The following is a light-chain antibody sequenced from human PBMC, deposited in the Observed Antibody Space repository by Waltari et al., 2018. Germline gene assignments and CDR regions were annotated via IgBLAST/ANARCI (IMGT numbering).Light chain of an antibody. CDR3: SSYTSISTLV. J-gene: IGLJ3*02. V-gene: IGLV2-14*01. CDR1: SSDVGGYNY. Sequence: QSALTQPASMSGSPGQSLTISCTGPSSDVGGYNYVSWFQQNPGRAPKFMIYDVSKRPSGVSNRFAGSKSGNAASLTISGLQAEEEADYYCSSYTSISTLVFGVGTKVTVL. CDR2: DVS.